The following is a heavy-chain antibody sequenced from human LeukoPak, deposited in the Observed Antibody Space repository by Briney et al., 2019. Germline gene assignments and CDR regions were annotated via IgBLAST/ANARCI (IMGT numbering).Heavy chain of an antibody. CDR3: ARDGSGYLSYFDY. V-gene: IGHV4-34*01. CDR2: INHSGST. J-gene: IGHJ4*02. CDR1: GGSISSYY. Sequence: SETLSLTCTVSGGSISSYYWSWIRQPPGKGLEWIGEINHSGSTNYNPSLKSRVTISVDTSKNQFSLKLSSVTAADTAVYYCARDGSGYLSYFDYWGQGTLVTVSS. D-gene: IGHD3-22*01.